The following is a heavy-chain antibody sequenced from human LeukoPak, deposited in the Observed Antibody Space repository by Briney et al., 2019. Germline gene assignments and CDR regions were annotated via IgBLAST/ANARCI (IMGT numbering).Heavy chain of an antibody. V-gene: IGHV3-30*04. CDR2: ISYDGSNK. J-gene: IGHJ3*02. CDR1: GFTFSSYA. CDR3: ARATLRRLEDAFDI. Sequence: GGSLRLSCAASGFTFSSYAMHWVRQAPGKGLEWVAVISYDGSNKYYADSVKGRFTISRDNSKNTLYLQMNSLRAEDTAVYYCARATLRRLEDAFDIWGQGTMVTVSS. D-gene: IGHD1-1*01.